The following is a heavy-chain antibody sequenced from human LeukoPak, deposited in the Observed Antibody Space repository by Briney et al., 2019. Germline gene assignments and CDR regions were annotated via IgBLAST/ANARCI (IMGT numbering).Heavy chain of an antibody. Sequence: PSETLSLTCTVSGGSISSYYWSWIRQPPGKGLEWIGYIYYSGSTNYNPSLKSRVTISVDTSKNQFSLKLSSVTAADTAVYYCAREYSSGWYSFDYWGQGTLVTVSS. CDR3: AREYSSGWYSFDY. CDR2: IYYSGST. D-gene: IGHD6-19*01. J-gene: IGHJ4*02. CDR1: GGSISSYY. V-gene: IGHV4-59*01.